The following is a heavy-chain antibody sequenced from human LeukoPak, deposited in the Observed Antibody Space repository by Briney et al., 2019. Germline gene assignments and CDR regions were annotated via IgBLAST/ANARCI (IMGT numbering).Heavy chain of an antibody. D-gene: IGHD4-23*01. CDR3: ARGRPHGNDY. J-gene: IGHJ4*02. CDR2: IASDGSST. CDR1: GFTFSSYW. Sequence: GGSLRLSCAAPGFTFSSYWMNWVRQAPGKGLVWVSRIASDGSSTTYADSVKGRFSISRDNAKNTLYPQMNSLRVEDTAVYYCARGRPHGNDYWGQGTLVTVSS. V-gene: IGHV3-74*01.